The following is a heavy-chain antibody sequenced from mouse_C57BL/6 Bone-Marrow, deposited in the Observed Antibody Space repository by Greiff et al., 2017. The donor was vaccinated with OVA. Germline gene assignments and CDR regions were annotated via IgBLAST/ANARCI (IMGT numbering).Heavy chain of an antibody. V-gene: IGHV1-26*01. CDR2: INPNNGGT. CDR1: GYTFTDYY. D-gene: IGHD1-1*01. CDR3: AYYYGSSYHYAMDY. Sequence: EVQLQQSGPELVKPGASVKISCKASGYTFTDYYMNWVKQSHGKSLEWIGDINPNNGGTSYNQKFKGKATLTVDKSSSTAYMELRSLTSEDSAVYYCAYYYGSSYHYAMDYWGQGTSVTVSS. J-gene: IGHJ4*01.